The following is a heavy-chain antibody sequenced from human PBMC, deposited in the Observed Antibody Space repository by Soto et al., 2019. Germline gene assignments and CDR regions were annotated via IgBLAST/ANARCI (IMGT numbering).Heavy chain of an antibody. CDR3: ARTGSYSLGTPFDY. CDR1: GASISSSNYY. Sequence: QLQLQDSGPGLVKPSETLSLSCTVSGASISSSNYYWGWIRQPPGKGLEWIGSIYYSGNTYYNPSLKSRVTISVDTSKNHCSLRLTSVTAADTAVYYCARTGSYSLGTPFDYWGQGTLVTVSS. CDR2: IYYSGNT. V-gene: IGHV4-39*02. D-gene: IGHD3-16*01. J-gene: IGHJ4*02.